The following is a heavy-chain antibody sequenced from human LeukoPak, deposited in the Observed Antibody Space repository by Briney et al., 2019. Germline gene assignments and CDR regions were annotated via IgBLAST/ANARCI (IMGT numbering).Heavy chain of an antibody. Sequence: GGSLRLSCAASGFTFSSYSMNWVRQAPGKGLEWVSYISSSSSTIYYADSVKGRFTISRDNAKNSLYLQMNSLRAEDTAVYYCATSRVVTEEYAFDIWGQGAMVTVSS. CDR2: ISSSSSTI. CDR1: GFTFSSYS. J-gene: IGHJ3*02. V-gene: IGHV3-48*04. CDR3: ATSRVVTEEYAFDI. D-gene: IGHD2-21*02.